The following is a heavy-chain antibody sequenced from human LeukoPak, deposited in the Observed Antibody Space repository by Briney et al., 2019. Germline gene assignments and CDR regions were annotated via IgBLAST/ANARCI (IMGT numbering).Heavy chain of an antibody. D-gene: IGHD2-2*01. J-gene: IGHJ4*02. CDR3: PRPRTSSSYFFDY. CDR1: VYTYNSFQ. V-gene: IGHV1-46*02. Sequence: SSVTDTFMATVYTYNSFQMHWVRQAPGQGLEWMGIINPSAGDAFYAQKFQGRVTMTRDTSTSTAYMDPSNLRYEDTPVYYCPRPRTSSSYFFDYWSE. CDR2: INPSAGDA.